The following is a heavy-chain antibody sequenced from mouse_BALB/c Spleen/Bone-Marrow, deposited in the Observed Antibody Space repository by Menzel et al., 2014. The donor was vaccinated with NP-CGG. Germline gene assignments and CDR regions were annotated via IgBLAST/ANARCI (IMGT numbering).Heavy chain of an antibody. V-gene: IGHV5-4*02. Sequence: EVNVVESGGGLVKPGGSLKLSCAASGLTFSDYYMYWVRQTPEKRLEWVATISDAGSYTYYPDSVKGRFTISRDNAKNNLYLQMISLKSEDTAMYYCARDGDYRYAWFAYWGQGTLVTVST. CDR1: GLTFSDYY. D-gene: IGHD2-14*01. J-gene: IGHJ3*01. CDR2: ISDAGSYT. CDR3: ARDGDYRYAWFAY.